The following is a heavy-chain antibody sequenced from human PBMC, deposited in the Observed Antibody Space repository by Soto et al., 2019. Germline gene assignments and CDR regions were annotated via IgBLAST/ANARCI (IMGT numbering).Heavy chain of an antibody. Sequence: SETLSLTCAVYGGSFSGYYWSWIRQPPGKGLEWIGEINHSGSTNYNPSLKSRVTISVDTSKNQFSLKLSSVTAADTAVYYCARASYSRGWGLDAFDIWGQGTMVTVSS. V-gene: IGHV4-34*01. J-gene: IGHJ3*02. CDR2: INHSGST. CDR3: ARASYSRGWGLDAFDI. CDR1: GGSFSGYY. D-gene: IGHD6-19*01.